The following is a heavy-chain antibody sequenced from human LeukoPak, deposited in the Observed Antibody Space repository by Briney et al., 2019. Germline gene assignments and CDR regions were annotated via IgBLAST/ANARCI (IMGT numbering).Heavy chain of an antibody. V-gene: IGHV1-2*02. J-gene: IGHJ3*02. CDR2: INPNSGGT. Sequence: GASVKVSCKASGYTFTCYYMHWVRQAPGQGLEWMGWINPNSGGTNYAQKFQGRVTMTRDTSISTAYMELSRLRSDDTAVYYCARFDYGDQNPATDAFDIWGQGTMVTVSS. D-gene: IGHD4-17*01. CDR3: ARFDYGDQNPATDAFDI. CDR1: GYTFTCYY.